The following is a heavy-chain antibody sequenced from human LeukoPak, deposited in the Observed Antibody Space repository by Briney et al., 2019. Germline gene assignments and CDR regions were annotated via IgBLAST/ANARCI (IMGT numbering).Heavy chain of an antibody. CDR2: VYHSGST. D-gene: IGHD5-18*01. V-gene: IGHV4-4*02. CDR1: GDSISGSNW. CDR3: VRRRYNYGFDS. J-gene: IGHJ4*02. Sequence: PSGTLSLTCDVSGDSISGSNWWNWVRQPPGKGLEWIGGVYHSGSTNYNPSLKSRVTMSVDKSKNQFSLELRSVTAADTAVFYCVRRRYNYGFDSWGQGNLVTVSS.